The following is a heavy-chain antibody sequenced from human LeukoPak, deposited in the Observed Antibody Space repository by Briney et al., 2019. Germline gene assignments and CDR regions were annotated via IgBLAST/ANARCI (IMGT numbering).Heavy chain of an antibody. CDR1: GFTFSSYW. V-gene: IGHV3-7*01. D-gene: IGHD2-2*01. Sequence: PGGSLRLSCAASGFTFSSYWMSWVRQAPGKGLEWVANIKQDGSEKYYVDSVKGRFTISRDNAKNSLYLQMNSLRAEDTAVYYCAREEPDIVVVPAPFDPWGQGTLVTVSS. CDR3: AREEPDIVVVPAPFDP. CDR2: IKQDGSEK. J-gene: IGHJ5*02.